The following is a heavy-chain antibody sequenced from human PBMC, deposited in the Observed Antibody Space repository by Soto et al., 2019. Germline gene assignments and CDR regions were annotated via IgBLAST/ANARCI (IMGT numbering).Heavy chain of an antibody. D-gene: IGHD1-1*01. CDR2: MYNTGST. CDR1: GGSISGYY. V-gene: IGHV4-59*01. J-gene: IGHJ6*02. Sequence: SETLSLTCTVSGGSISGYYWSWIRQPPGKGLEWIGYMYNTGSTVYNPSFKSRVTISVDTSKNQFSLKLNSVTAADTAVYYCARVQVGQRYYYYTMDVWGQGTTVTVSS. CDR3: ARVQVGQRYYYYTMDV.